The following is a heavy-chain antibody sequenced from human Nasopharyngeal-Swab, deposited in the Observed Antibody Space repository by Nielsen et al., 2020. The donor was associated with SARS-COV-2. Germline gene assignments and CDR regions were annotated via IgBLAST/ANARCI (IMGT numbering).Heavy chain of an antibody. CDR3: ASGRVVPAAMPNY. J-gene: IGHJ4*02. D-gene: IGHD2-2*01. CDR2: IIAGTGNT. Sequence: ASVKVSCKASGYTFNNYSMHWVRQAPGQRLEWVGWIIAGTGNTKYSQKFQGRVTITRDTSASTAYMDLSSLRSEDTAVYYCASGRVVPAAMPNYWGQGTLVTVSS. V-gene: IGHV1-3*01. CDR1: GYTFNNYS.